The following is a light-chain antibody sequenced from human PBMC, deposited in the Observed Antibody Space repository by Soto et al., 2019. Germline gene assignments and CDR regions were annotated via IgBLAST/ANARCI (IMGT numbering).Light chain of an antibody. CDR2: AAS. CDR1: HVISSW. CDR3: QQASSFPLT. Sequence: DIQMTQAPSFVSAFVGDRVTITRRASHVISSWLAWYQQKPGKPPKLLIYAASSLGSGVPSRFSGSESGTDFTLIISSLQPEYSATYYCQQASSFPLTFGGGTKVEIK. V-gene: IGKV1-12*01. J-gene: IGKJ4*01.